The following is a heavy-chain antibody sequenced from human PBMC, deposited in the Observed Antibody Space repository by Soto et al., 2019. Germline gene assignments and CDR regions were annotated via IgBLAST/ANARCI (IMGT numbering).Heavy chain of an antibody. D-gene: IGHD1-20*01. CDR3: VRLRSITGSNYFFDD. CDR2: IYPGDSDT. V-gene: IGHV5-51*01. CDR1: GYSFTSYW. J-gene: IGHJ4*02. Sequence: GESLRISCKCSGYSFTSYWIGWVRQMPGKGLEWMGIIYPGDSDTRNSPSFQGQVTISADKSISTAYLQWSSLKASDTAMYYCVRLRSITGSNYFFDDWGKGTLVTVYS.